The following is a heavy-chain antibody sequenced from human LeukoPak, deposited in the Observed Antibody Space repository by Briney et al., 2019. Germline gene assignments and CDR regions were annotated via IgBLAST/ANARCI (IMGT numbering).Heavy chain of an antibody. J-gene: IGHJ3*01. CDR1: GFTFSTYA. CDR2: IASSGLNT. Sequence: GRSLRLSCAASGFTFSTYAIHRVRQAPGQGLEWVSLIASSGLNTYYADSVRGRFTISRDNSKNTLSLQMNSLRVEDTAIYYCARDIELSTWGLGTLVTVSS. V-gene: IGHV3-23*01. D-gene: IGHD5-12*01. CDR3: ARDIELST.